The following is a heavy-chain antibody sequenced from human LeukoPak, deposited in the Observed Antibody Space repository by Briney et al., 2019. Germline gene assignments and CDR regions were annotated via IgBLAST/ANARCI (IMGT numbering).Heavy chain of an antibody. V-gene: IGHV1-46*01. CDR3: AKETPNTGWFDP. Sequence: ASVKVSCKASGYTFTSYYMHWVRQAPGQGLEWMGIINPSGGSTSYAQKFQGRVTLARDTSTSTIYMELSSLRSEDTAIYYCAKETPNTGWFDPWGQGTLVTVSS. CDR1: GYTFTSYY. J-gene: IGHJ5*02. CDR2: INPSGGST. D-gene: IGHD1-14*01.